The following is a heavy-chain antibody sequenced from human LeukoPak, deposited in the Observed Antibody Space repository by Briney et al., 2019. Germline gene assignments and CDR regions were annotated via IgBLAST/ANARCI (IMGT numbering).Heavy chain of an antibody. Sequence: GGSLRLSCAASGFTFSRYAMHWVRQAPGKGLESVSAISSNGGSTYYANSVKGRFTISRDSSKNTLYLQMGSLRAEDLAVYYCARDFGLTGRVDYWGQGTLVTVSS. CDR3: ARDFGLTGRVDY. CDR2: ISSNGGST. D-gene: IGHD1-20*01. V-gene: IGHV3-64*01. CDR1: GFTFSRYA. J-gene: IGHJ4*02.